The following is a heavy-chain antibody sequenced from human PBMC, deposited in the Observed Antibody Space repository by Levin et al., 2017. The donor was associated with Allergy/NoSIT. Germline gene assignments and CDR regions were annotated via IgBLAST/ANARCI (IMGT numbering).Heavy chain of an antibody. CDR2: MNPSSGKT. CDR1: GYTFTSYD. CDR3: ARKVCSSTSCRFDY. V-gene: IGHV1-8*01. J-gene: IGHJ4*02. D-gene: IGHD2-2*01. Sequence: ASVKVSCKASGYTFTSYDINWVRQATGQGLEWMGWMNPSSGKTGYAQKFQGRLTVTRNTSISTAYMELSSLRSEDTAVYYCARKVCSSTSCRFDYWGQGTLVTVSS.